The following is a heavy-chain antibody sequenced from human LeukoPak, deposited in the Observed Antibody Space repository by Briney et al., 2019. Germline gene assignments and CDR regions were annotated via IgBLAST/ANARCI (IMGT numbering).Heavy chain of an antibody. Sequence: SETLSLTCTVSGGSISSGGYYWSWIRQHPGKGLEWIGYIYYSGSTYYNPSLKSRVTISVDTSKNQFSLKLSSVTAADTAVYYCAREGVEAAILDYWGQGTLVTVSS. D-gene: IGHD6-13*01. CDR2: IYYSGST. J-gene: IGHJ4*02. CDR3: AREGVEAAILDY. V-gene: IGHV4-31*03. CDR1: GGSISSGGYY.